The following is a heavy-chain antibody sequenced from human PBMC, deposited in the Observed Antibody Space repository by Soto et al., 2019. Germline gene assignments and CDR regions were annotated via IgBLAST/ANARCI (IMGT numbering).Heavy chain of an antibody. Sequence: QVQLVESGGGVVQPGRSLRLSCAASGFTFRSYTMHWVRQAPGKGLEWVAVITYDGNNKYYADSVRGRFTISRDNSKNMLYLQVNSLRAEDTAVYYCATVNGGQFDYWGQGTLVTVSS. CDR3: ATVNGGQFDY. CDR1: GFTFRSYT. CDR2: ITYDGNNK. V-gene: IGHV3-30-3*01. D-gene: IGHD7-27*01. J-gene: IGHJ4*02.